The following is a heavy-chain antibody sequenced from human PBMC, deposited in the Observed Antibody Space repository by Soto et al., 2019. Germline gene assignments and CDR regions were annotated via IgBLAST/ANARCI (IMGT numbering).Heavy chain of an antibody. D-gene: IGHD3-10*01. CDR2: ISGSGSSV. Sequence: EVQLLESGGGLVRTGESLRLSCAASGFTFSHYVLSWVRQAPGSGLEWVSSISGSGSSVYLADSVRGRFTMSRDLSRDTVYLQMTRLRAEDTAIYYCAKVRASYLSASYFYYGLDVWCEGTTVTVSS. CDR1: GFTFSHYV. CDR3: AKVRASYLSASYFYYGLDV. J-gene: IGHJ6*04. V-gene: IGHV3-23*01.